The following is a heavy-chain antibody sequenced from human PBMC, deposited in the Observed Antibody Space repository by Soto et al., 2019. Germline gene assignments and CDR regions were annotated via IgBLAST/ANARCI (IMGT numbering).Heavy chain of an antibody. CDR1: GYTFASYY. D-gene: IGHD4-17*01. CDR3: ARDPDYGDYWGYFFDS. CDR2: INPTSGGT. J-gene: IGHJ4*02. Sequence: QVQLVQSGAEVKKPGASVKVSCKTSGYTFASYYIHWIRQAPGQGLEWMGWINPTSGGTVYAQNFKDRVTMTRETSISTAYMELRRLNSDDTAVYYCARDPDYGDYWGYFFDSWGQGTPVTVSS. V-gene: IGHV1-2*02.